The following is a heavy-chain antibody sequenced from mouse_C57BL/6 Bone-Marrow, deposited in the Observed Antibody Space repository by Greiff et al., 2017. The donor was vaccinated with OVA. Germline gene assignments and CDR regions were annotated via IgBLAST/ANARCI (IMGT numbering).Heavy chain of an antibody. CDR3: ASTSSGGWFAY. Sequence: VQLKQSGPELVKPGASVKISCKASGYTFTDYYMNWVKQSHGKSLEWIGDINPNNGGTRYNQKFKGKATLTVDKSSSTAYMGLRSVTSEDSAGDYCASTSSGGWFAYWGQGTLVTVSA. CDR2: INPNNGGT. J-gene: IGHJ3*01. D-gene: IGHD3-2*02. V-gene: IGHV1-26*01. CDR1: GYTFTDYY.